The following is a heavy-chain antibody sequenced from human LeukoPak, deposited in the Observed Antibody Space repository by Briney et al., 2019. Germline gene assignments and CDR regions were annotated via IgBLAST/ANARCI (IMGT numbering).Heavy chain of an antibody. V-gene: IGHV3-48*03. CDR2: ISRGGSDI. D-gene: IGHD6-13*01. Sequence: PGGSLRLSCAASGFTSSNYEMNWVRQAPGQGLEWVSYISRGGSDIYYADSVKGRFTISRDNSKNMLYLQMNSLRAEDTAVYYCVKGRISEDGLDFWGQGTLVTVSS. CDR1: GFTSSNYE. CDR3: VKGRISEDGLDF. J-gene: IGHJ4*02.